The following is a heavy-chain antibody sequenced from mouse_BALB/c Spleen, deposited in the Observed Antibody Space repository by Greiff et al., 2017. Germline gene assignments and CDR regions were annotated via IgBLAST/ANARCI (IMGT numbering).Heavy chain of an antibody. V-gene: IGHV3-2*02. Sequence: EVQGVESGPGLVKPSQSLSLTCTVTGYSITSDYAWNWIRQFPGNKLEWMGYISYSGSTSYNPSLKSRISITRDTSKNQFFLQLNSVTTEDTATYYCARDYGSSYMDYWGQGTSVTVSS. CDR3: ARDYGSSYMDY. CDR1: GYSITSDYA. D-gene: IGHD1-1*01. CDR2: ISYSGST. J-gene: IGHJ4*01.